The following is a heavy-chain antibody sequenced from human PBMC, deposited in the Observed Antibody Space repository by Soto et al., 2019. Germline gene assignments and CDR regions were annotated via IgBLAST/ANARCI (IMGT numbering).Heavy chain of an antibody. J-gene: IGHJ4*02. D-gene: IGHD6-6*01. CDR1: GFTFTSFA. Sequence: GGSLRLSCAASGFTFTSFAMHWVRQAPGKGLQWVAFISYDGNNNYYADSVKGRFTIFRDNSRNTLYLQMNSLRPDDSAVYYCAKALVSFEYSPLPSLFDSWCQGTLVTVSS. CDR2: ISYDGNNN. CDR3: AKALVSFEYSPLPSLFDS. V-gene: IGHV3-30*18.